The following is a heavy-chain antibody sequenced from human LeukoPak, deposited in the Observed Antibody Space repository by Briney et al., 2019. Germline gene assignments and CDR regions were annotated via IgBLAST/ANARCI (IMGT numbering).Heavy chain of an antibody. Sequence: SETLSLTCTVSGGSMSGYFWSWIRQPPGKGLEWIGYIYYSGSTNYNPSLKSRFTISVDTSKNQFSLKLSSVTAADTAVYYCARSITSSWYGDFQHWGQGTLVTVSS. V-gene: IGHV4-59*01. D-gene: IGHD6-13*01. CDR1: GGSMSGYF. J-gene: IGHJ1*01. CDR3: ARSITSSWYGDFQH. CDR2: IYYSGST.